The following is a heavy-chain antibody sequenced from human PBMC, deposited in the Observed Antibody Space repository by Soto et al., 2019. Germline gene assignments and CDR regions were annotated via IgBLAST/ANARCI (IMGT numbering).Heavy chain of an antibody. Sequence: VQLVQSGAEVTKPGDSVKVSCKASGYTFTSYGISWVRQAPGQGLEWMGWISAYNGNTNYAQKLQGRVTMTTDTSTSTAYMELRSLRSDDTAVYYCARDIGQWPDSGYYYYMDFWGKGTTVTVSS. D-gene: IGHD6-19*01. J-gene: IGHJ6*03. CDR3: ARDIGQWPDSGYYYYMDF. CDR1: GYTFTSYG. V-gene: IGHV1-18*01. CDR2: ISAYNGNT.